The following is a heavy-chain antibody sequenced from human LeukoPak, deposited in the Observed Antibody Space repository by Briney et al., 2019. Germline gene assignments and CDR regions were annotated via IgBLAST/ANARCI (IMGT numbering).Heavy chain of an antibody. Sequence: SVKVSCKASGGTFSSYAISWVRQAPGQGLEWMGRIIPIFGTANYAQKFQGRVTITTDESTSTAYMELSSLRSEDTAVHYCARERIAARHPTYYYYYYMDVWGKGTTVTVSS. CDR2: IIPIFGTA. CDR3: ARERIAARHPTYYYYYYMDV. J-gene: IGHJ6*03. CDR1: GGTFSSYA. D-gene: IGHD6-6*01. V-gene: IGHV1-69*05.